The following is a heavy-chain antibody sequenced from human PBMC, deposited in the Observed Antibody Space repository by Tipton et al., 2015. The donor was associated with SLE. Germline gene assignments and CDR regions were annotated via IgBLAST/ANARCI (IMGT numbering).Heavy chain of an antibody. V-gene: IGHV4-34*01. CDR1: GGSFSSYY. Sequence: TLSLTCAVYGGSFSSYYWGWIRQPPGKGLEWIGSIYYSGSTYYNPSLKSRVTISVDTSKNQFSLKLSSVTAADTAVYYCASLAAVAAPWGQGTLVTVSS. D-gene: IGHD2-15*01. J-gene: IGHJ5*02. CDR2: IYYSGST. CDR3: ASLAAVAAP.